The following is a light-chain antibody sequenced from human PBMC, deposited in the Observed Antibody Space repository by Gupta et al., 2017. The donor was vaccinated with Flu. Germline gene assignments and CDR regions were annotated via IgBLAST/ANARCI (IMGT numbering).Light chain of an antibody. CDR2: EDK. Sequence: FVLTQHHSVSESPGRTVTISCTRSGGSIDNTYVQWYRQRPGSAPTTVIYEDKKRSSGVPDRFSGSIDTSSTSASLTISGLKTEDEAYYYCQSYDGNSLWVFGGGTKLTVL. V-gene: IGLV6-57*03. J-gene: IGLJ3*02. CDR1: GGSIDNTY. CDR3: QSYDGNSLWV.